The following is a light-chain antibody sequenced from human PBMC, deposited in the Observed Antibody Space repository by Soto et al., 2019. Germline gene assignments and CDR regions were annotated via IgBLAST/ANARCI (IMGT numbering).Light chain of an antibody. CDR3: QQYGSSPLT. J-gene: IGKJ1*01. CDR1: QSLSSSN. CDR2: GAS. V-gene: IGKV3-20*01. Sequence: IVLTQSPGTLSLSPWERATLSCRASQSLSSSNLAWYQQKPGQAPRLLIYGASSRATDIPDRFGGSGSGTDFTLTISRLEPEDFAVYYCQQYGSSPLTFGQGTKVDIK.